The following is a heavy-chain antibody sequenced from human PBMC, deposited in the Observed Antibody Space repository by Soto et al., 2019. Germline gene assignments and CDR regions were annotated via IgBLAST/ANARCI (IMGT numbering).Heavy chain of an antibody. CDR1: SYIFTAYV. Sequence: QVQLVQSGAEVKKPGASVKVSCTAPSYIFTAYVMHWVRQAPGQGLEWMGWINPNNGATHYGLSFQGRVTMTRETSISTAYMELSSLRSDDTAVYYCASHDPGARFDPWGQGTLVIVSS. J-gene: IGHJ5*02. D-gene: IGHD1-1*01. CDR3: ASHDPGARFDP. CDR2: INPNNGAT. V-gene: IGHV1-2*02.